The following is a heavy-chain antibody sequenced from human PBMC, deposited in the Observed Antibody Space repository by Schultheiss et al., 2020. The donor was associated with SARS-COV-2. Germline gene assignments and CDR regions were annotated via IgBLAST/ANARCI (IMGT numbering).Heavy chain of an antibody. J-gene: IGHJ5*02. D-gene: IGHD2-2*01. CDR1: GGSISSSNYY. V-gene: IGHV4-39*07. CDR2: IYYSGST. Sequence: GSLRLSCTVSGGSISSSNYYWGWIRQPPGKGLEWIGSIYYSGSTYYNPSLKSRVTISVDTSKNQFSLKLSSVTAADTAVYYCAREYARWFDPWGQGTLVTVSS. CDR3: AREYARWFDP.